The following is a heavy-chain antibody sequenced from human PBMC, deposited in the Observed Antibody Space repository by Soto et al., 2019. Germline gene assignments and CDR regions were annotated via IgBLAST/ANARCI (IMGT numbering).Heavy chain of an antibody. Sequence: LRLSCAASGFTFSSYGMHWVRQAPGKGLEWVAVIWYDGSNKYYADSVKGRFTISRDNSKNTLYLQMNSLRAEDTAVYYCARDYGYSYGSAFDIWGPGTMVTVSS. V-gene: IGHV3-33*01. CDR2: IWYDGSNK. D-gene: IGHD5-18*01. CDR3: ARDYGYSYGSAFDI. J-gene: IGHJ3*02. CDR1: GFTFSSYG.